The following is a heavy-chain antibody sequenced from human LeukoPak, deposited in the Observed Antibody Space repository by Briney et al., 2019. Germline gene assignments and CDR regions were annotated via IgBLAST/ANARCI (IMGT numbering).Heavy chain of an antibody. CDR3: ARGSVYDYVWGSYRSEHNRRTYYFDY. D-gene: IGHD3-16*02. V-gene: IGHV4-34*01. CDR1: GGSFSGYY. J-gene: IGHJ4*02. Sequence: SETLSLTCAVYGGSFSGYYWSWIRQPPGKGLEWIGEINHSGSTNYNPSLKSRVTISVDTSKNQFSLKLSSVTAADTGVYYCARGSVYDYVWGSYRSEHNRRTYYFDYWGQGTLVTVSS. CDR2: INHSGST.